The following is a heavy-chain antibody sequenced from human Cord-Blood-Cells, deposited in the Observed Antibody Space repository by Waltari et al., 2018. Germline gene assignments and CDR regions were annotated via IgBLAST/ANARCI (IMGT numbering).Heavy chain of an antibody. CDR3: ARHLNWYFDL. Sequence: QVQLQESGPGLVKPSETLSLTCPVPGGSISSYHWSWIRQPPGKGLEWIGYIYYSGSTNYNPSLKSRVTISVDTSKNQFSLKLSSVTAADTAVYYCARHLNWYFDLWGRGTLVTVSS. V-gene: IGHV4-59*01. CDR2: IYYSGST. CDR1: GGSISSYH. J-gene: IGHJ2*01.